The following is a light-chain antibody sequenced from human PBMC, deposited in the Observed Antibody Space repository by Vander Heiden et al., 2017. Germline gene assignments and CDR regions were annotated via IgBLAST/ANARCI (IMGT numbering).Light chain of an antibody. CDR2: DAT. J-gene: IGKJ2*01. CDR3: QQFSIYPRT. CDR1: QGITSA. V-gene: IGKV1-13*02. Sequence: AIQLTQSPSSLSTSVGARVTITCRASQGITSALAWYQQTPGKRPELLIYDATSLETGVPLRFSGSGSGTDFTLTISSLQPEDAATYFCQQFSIYPRTFGQGTKLEIK.